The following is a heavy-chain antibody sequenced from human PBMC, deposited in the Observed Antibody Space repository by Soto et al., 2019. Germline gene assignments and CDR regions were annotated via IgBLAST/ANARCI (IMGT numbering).Heavy chain of an antibody. J-gene: IGHJ4*02. CDR3: ARTYSGSAQGVWYFDY. D-gene: IGHD1-26*01. Sequence: EVQLVESGGGLVQPGGSLRLSCAASAFTFSSYWMHWVRQAPGKGLVWVSRINSDGSSTSYADSVKGRFTISRDNAKNTLYLQMNSLRAEDTAVYYCARTYSGSAQGVWYFDYWGQGTLVTVSS. CDR1: AFTFSSYW. V-gene: IGHV3-74*01. CDR2: INSDGSST.